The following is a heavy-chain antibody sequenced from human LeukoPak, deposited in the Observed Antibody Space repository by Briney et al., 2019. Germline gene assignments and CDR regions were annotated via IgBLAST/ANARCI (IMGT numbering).Heavy chain of an antibody. CDR3: ARLGPHDIVTDDAFDV. D-gene: IGHD3-9*01. CDR2: INHSGSP. J-gene: IGHJ3*01. CDR1: GRSFSGYY. V-gene: IGHV4-34*01. Sequence: SETLSLTCAVYGRSFSGYYWTWIRQPPGKGLEWIGQINHSGSPNYNPSLKSRVTISVDMSKNQFSLRLSSVTAADTAVYYCARLGPHDIVTDDAFDVWGQGTVVTVSS.